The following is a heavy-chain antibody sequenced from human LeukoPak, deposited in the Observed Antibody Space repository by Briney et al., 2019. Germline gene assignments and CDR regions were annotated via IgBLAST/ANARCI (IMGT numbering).Heavy chain of an antibody. CDR3: TRDDSSGYYYRILGY. Sequence: GGSLRLSCAASGFTFNSYSMNWVRQAPGKGLEWVSYISGSSSTIYYADSVKCRFTISGDNAKNSLYLQMNSLRAEDTAVYYCTRDDSSGYYYRILGYWGQGTLVTVSS. CDR1: GFTFNSYS. V-gene: IGHV3-48*01. CDR2: ISGSSSTI. J-gene: IGHJ4*02. D-gene: IGHD3-22*01.